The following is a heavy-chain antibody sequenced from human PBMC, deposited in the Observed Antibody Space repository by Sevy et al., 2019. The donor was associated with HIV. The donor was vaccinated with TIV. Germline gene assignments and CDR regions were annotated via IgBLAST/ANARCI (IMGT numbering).Heavy chain of an antibody. CDR3: ARGTRYSGSYYLGDDAFDI. CDR1: GFTFSRYD. CDR2: IGTAGDT. Sequence: GESLKISCAASGFTFSRYDMHWVRQATGKGLEWVSSIGTAGDTYYPGSVKGRFTISRENAKKSLYLQMNSLRAGDTGVYYCARGTRYSGSYYLGDDAFDIWGQGTMVTVSS. J-gene: IGHJ3*02. V-gene: IGHV3-13*01. D-gene: IGHD1-26*01.